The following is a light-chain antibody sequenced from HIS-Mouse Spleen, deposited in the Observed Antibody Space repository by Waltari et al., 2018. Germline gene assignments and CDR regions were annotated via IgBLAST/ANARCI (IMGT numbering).Light chain of an antibody. CDR2: EGG. J-gene: IGLJ2*01. Sequence: QSALTQPASVSGSPGQSITISCTGTSSDVGSYNLVSRYQQHPGKAPKLMIYEGGKRPSGVSNRCSGSKSGNTASLTISGLQAEDEADYYCCSYAGSSTSVVFGGGTKLTVL. V-gene: IGLV2-23*01. CDR3: CSYAGSSTSVV. CDR1: SSDVGSYNL.